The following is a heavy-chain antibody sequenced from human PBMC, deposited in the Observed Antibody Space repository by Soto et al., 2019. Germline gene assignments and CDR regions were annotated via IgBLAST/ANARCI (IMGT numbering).Heavy chain of an antibody. Sequence: GASVKVSCKTSGYTFTNYGISWVRQAPGQGLEFMGWITTYNGNTNYAQKFQDRVTMTRDTSTSTAYMELRSLRSDDTAMYYCATFLQLRPLGNWGQGTLVTVSS. D-gene: IGHD1-1*01. CDR1: GYTFTNYG. V-gene: IGHV1-18*01. CDR2: ITTYNGNT. CDR3: ATFLQLRPLGN. J-gene: IGHJ4*02.